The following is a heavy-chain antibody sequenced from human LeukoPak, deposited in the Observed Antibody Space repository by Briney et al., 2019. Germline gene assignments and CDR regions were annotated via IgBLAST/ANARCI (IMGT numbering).Heavy chain of an antibody. J-gene: IGHJ5*02. CDR2: ISAYNGNT. Sequence: ASVKVSCKASGYTFTSYGISWVRQAPGQGLEWMGWISAYNGNTNYAQKLQGRVTMTTDTSTSTDYMELSSPRSEDTAIYYCARDNSVGDNAWWFDPWGQGTLVTVSS. CDR1: GYTFTSYG. CDR3: ARDNSVGDNAWWFDP. D-gene: IGHD1-26*01. V-gene: IGHV1-18*01.